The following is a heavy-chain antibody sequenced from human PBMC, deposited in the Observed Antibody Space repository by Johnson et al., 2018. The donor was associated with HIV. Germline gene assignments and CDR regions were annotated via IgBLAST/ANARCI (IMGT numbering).Heavy chain of an antibody. V-gene: IGHV3-33*01. Sequence: QVQLVESGGGVVQPGGSLRLSCVPSGSSGFTFSYYGMHWVRQAPGKGLEWVANIWNDGSHKYYADSVKGRFNISRDNSENSLHLQMNSLGAEDTALYYCARVGESDAFDIWGQGTMVTVSS. D-gene: IGHD3-16*01. CDR2: IWNDGSHK. CDR1: GFTFSYYG. J-gene: IGHJ3*02. CDR3: ARVGESDAFDI.